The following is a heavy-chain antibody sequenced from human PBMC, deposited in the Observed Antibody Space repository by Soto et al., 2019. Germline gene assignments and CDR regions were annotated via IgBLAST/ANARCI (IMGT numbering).Heavy chain of an antibody. D-gene: IGHD2-15*01. Sequence: ESVGGVVQPGRSLRLSCAASGFTFSSYAMHWVRQAPGKGLEWVAVISYDGSNKYYADSVKGRFTISRDNSKNTLYLQMNSLRAEDTAVYYCARNRGGSKYFQHWGQGTLVTVSS. CDR2: ISYDGSNK. J-gene: IGHJ1*01. CDR1: GFTFSSYA. CDR3: ARNRGGSKYFQH. V-gene: IGHV3-30-3*01.